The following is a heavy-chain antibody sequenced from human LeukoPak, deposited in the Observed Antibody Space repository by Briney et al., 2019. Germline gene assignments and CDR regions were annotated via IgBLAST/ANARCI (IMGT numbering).Heavy chain of an antibody. D-gene: IGHD3-16*01. CDR3: VCLGLGGLSLD. J-gene: IGHJ4*02. V-gene: IGHV3-74*01. CDR1: GFTFSSYA. Sequence: GGSLRLSCAASGFTFSSYAMHWVRQAPGKGLVWVSHVNSDGSGTDYADSVKGRFTISRDNAKNTLYLQMNSLRVEDTAVYYCVCLGLGGLSLDWGQGPLVTVSS. CDR2: VNSDGSGT.